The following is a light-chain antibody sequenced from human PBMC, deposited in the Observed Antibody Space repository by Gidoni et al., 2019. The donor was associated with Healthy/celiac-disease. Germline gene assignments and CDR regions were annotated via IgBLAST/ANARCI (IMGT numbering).Light chain of an antibody. Sequence: IQMTQSPSSQSASVGDRVTITCRASQGIRNDLGWYQQKPGKAPKLLIYAASSLKSGVPSRFSGSGYGTDFTLTISSLKPEDFATYYCLQDYNYPRTFGQGTKVEIK. CDR1: QGIRND. CDR3: LQDYNYPRT. J-gene: IGKJ1*01. V-gene: IGKV1-6*01. CDR2: AAS.